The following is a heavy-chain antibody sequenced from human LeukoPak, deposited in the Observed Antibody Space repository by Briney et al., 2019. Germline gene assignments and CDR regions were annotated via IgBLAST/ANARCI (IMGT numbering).Heavy chain of an antibody. D-gene: IGHD3-9*01. CDR1: GGSFSGYY. CDR3: ARAGGHYDILTGYYHY. Sequence: SETLSLTCAVYGGSFSGYYWSWIRQPAGKGLEWLGEINHSGSTNCNPSLKSRVTISVDTSKNQFSLKLSSVTAADTAVYYCARAGGHYDILTGYYHYWGQGTLVTVSS. CDR2: INHSGST. J-gene: IGHJ4*02. V-gene: IGHV4-34*01.